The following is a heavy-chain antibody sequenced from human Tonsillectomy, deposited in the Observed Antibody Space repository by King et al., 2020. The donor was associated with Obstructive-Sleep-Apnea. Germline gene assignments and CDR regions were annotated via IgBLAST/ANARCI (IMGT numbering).Heavy chain of an antibody. CDR3: ARGGDGAWDYDSSGYYGPRVGFDY. Sequence: QLQESGSGLVKPSQTLSLTCAVSGGSISSGGHSWSWIRQPPGKGLEWIGYIYHSGSTYYNPSLKSRVTISVDRSKNQFSLKLSSVTAADTAGYYCARGGDGAWDYDSSGYYGPRVGFDYWGQGTLVTVSS. D-gene: IGHD3-22*01. J-gene: IGHJ4*02. V-gene: IGHV4-30-2*01. CDR2: IYHSGST. CDR1: GGSISSGGHS.